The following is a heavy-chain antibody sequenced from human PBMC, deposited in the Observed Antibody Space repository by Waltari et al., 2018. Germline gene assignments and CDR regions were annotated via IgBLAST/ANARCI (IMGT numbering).Heavy chain of an antibody. J-gene: IGHJ4*02. V-gene: IGHV3-7*01. CDR3: ARRVRGYSYVYYFDY. CDR1: GFTFSSYW. CDR2: IMQDGSEK. D-gene: IGHD5-18*01. Sequence: EVQLVESGGGLVQPGGSLRLSCAASGFTFSSYWMSWVRQAPGKGLVWVANIMQDGSEKYYVNSVKCRFTISRDNAKNSLYLQMNSLRAEDTAVYYCARRVRGYSYVYYFDYWGQGTLVTVSS.